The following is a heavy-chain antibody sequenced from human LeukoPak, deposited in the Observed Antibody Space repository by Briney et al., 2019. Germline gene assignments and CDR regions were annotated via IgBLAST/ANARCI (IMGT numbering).Heavy chain of an antibody. V-gene: IGHV1-69*01. Sequence: PIFGTANYAQKFQGRVTITADESTSTAYMELSSLRSEDTAVYYCARGLVSGSQRGYFDYWGHGALVTVSS. CDR2: PIFGTA. D-gene: IGHD1-26*01. J-gene: IGHJ4*01. CDR3: ARGLVSGSQRGYFDY.